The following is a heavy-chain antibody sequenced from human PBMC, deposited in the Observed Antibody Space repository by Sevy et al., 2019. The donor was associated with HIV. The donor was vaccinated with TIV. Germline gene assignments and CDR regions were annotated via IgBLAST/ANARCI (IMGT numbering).Heavy chain of an antibody. V-gene: IGHV6-1*01. J-gene: IGHJ4*02. CDR3: ARSGSGFLAGKFDS. CDR1: GDSISSNSAI. D-gene: IGHD3-3*01. Sequence: QSQTLSLTCDISGDSISSNSAIWNWIRQSPSRGLEWLGRTYYRSKWYSDSAVSVKGRLTVSPDTSKNQFFLRLNFVTPEDTALYFCARSGSGFLAGKFDSWGQGTLVTVSS. CDR2: TYYRSKWYS.